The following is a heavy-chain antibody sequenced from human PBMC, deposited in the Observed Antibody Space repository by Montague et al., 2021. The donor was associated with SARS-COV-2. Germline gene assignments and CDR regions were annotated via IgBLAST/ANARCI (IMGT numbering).Heavy chain of an antibody. CDR2: ISSDTLHT. CDR3: ARGGEIDVWAPFGH. Sequence: SLRLSCATSGFTFSRNSMNWVRQAPGKGLEWVSTISSDTLHTFCAESVKGRFTISRDNAKNELYLQMNSLRAEDMAVYYCARGGEIDVWAPFGHWGQGTLVTVSS. CDR1: GFTFSRNS. V-gene: IGHV3-21*01. J-gene: IGHJ4*02. D-gene: IGHD3-16*01.